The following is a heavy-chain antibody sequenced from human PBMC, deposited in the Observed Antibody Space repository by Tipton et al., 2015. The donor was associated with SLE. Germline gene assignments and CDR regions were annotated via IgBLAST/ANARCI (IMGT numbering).Heavy chain of an antibody. Sequence: TLSLTCTVSGGSISSYYWSWIRQPPGKGLEWIGYIYYSGSTNYNPSLKSRVTISVDTSKNQFSLKLSSVTAADTAAYYCARARVVVVVAPLLDVWGQGTTVTVSS. J-gene: IGHJ6*02. D-gene: IGHD2-15*01. V-gene: IGHV4-59*01. CDR2: IYYSGST. CDR3: ARARVVVVVAPLLDV. CDR1: GGSISSYY.